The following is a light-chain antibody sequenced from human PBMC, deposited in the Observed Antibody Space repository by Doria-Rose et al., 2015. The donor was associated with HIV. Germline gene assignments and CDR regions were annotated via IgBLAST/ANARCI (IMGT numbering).Light chain of an antibody. V-gene: IGKV1-39*01. CDR3: QQSFSTPRT. CDR2: AAS. CDR1: QNINRF. Sequence: TQSPSSLSASVGDRVTITCRASQNINRFLNWYQQKPGKVPKVLIYAASSLQSGVPSRFSGSGSGTDFTLTISSLQLEDFATYYCQQSFSTPRTFGQGTKVEIK. J-gene: IGKJ1*01.